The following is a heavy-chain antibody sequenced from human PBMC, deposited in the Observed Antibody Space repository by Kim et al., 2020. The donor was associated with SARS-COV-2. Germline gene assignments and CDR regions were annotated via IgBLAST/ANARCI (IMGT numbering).Heavy chain of an antibody. D-gene: IGHD3-10*01. V-gene: IGHV1-18*01. Sequence: ASVKVSCKASGYTFTSYGISWVRQAPGQGLEWMGWISAYNGNTNYAQKLQGRVTMTTDTSTSTAYMELRSLRSDDTAVYYCAGDRPMVRGVRVQMDVWGQGTTVTVSS. CDR2: ISAYNGNT. J-gene: IGHJ6*02. CDR1: GYTFTSYG. CDR3: AGDRPMVRGVRVQMDV.